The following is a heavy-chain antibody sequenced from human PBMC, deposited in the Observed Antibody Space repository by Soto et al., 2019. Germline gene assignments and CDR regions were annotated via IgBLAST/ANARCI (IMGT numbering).Heavy chain of an antibody. CDR1: GGSISSSSYY. D-gene: IGHD4-17*01. Sequence: QLQLQESGPGLVKPSETLSLTCTVSGGSISSSSYYWGWIRQPPGKGLEWIGSIYYSGSTYYNPSPKSRVTISVDTSKNQFSLQLSSVTAADTAVYYCASGPYGGTRYWYFDLWGRGTLVTVSS. J-gene: IGHJ2*01. V-gene: IGHV4-39*01. CDR3: ASGPYGGTRYWYFDL. CDR2: IYYSGST.